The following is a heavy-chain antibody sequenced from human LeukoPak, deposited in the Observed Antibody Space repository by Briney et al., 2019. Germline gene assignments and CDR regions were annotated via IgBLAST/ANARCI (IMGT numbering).Heavy chain of an antibody. CDR1: GGTFNSYV. J-gene: IGHJ6*02. D-gene: IGHD3-10*01. V-gene: IGHV1-69*06. Sequence: GASVKVSCKASGGTFNSYVISWVRQAPGQGLEWMGGINRIFGTGDYAQKFQGRVTITADKSTSTAYMELSSLRSEDTAVYYCARGEWITMVRGDPIYYYYGMDVWGQGTTVTVSS. CDR2: INRIFGTG. CDR3: ARGEWITMVRGDPIYYYYGMDV.